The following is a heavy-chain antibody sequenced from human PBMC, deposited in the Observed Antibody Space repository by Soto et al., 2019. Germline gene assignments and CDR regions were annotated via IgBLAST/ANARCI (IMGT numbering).Heavy chain of an antibody. D-gene: IGHD3-16*02. CDR3: TSKLRLGELSVVDY. CDR1: GFTCRDHY. Sequence: GGSLRLSCAASGFTCRDHYMDWVRQAPGKGLEWVGRTRNKANSYTTEYAASVKGRFTISRDDSKNSLYLQMNSLKTEDTAVYYCTSKLRLGELSVVDYWGQGTLVTVSS. CDR2: TRNKANSYTT. J-gene: IGHJ4*02. V-gene: IGHV3-72*01.